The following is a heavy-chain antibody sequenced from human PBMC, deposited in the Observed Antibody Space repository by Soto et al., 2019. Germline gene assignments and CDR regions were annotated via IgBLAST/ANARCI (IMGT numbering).Heavy chain of an antibody. Sequence: PSETLSLTCVVSGGAISKTNWWIWVRQPPGKGLEWIGEIYHSGTTHYSPSLQSRVTMSVDMSKNHFSLRLSSVTAADTAVYYCAFTENADFDYWGQGNKVTVSS. CDR1: GGAISKTNW. D-gene: IGHD2-2*01. J-gene: IGHJ4*02. V-gene: IGHV4-4*02. CDR2: IYHSGTT. CDR3: AFTENADFDY.